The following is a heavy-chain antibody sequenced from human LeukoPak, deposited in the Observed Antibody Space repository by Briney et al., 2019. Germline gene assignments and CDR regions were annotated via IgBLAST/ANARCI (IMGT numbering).Heavy chain of an antibody. CDR2: INPSGGST. J-gene: IGHJ6*03. D-gene: IGHD1-26*01. Sequence: SVKVSCKASGYTFTSYYMHWVRQAPGQGLEWMGIINPSGGSTSYAQKFQGRVTMTRDTSTSTAYMELSSLRSEDTAVYYCAAPTGATRYYYYYMDVWGKGTTVTVSS. CDR3: AAPTGATRYYYYYMDV. V-gene: IGHV1-46*01. CDR1: GYTFTSYY.